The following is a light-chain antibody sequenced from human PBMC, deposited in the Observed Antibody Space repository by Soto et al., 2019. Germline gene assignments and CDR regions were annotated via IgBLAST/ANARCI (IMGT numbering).Light chain of an antibody. CDR2: AAS. V-gene: IGKV3-20*01. Sequence: EIVLTQSPGTLSLSPGDRATLSCRASQTISSTYLAWYQQKPGQAPSLLIYAASTRATGIPDRFSGSGSGTDFTLTISRLEPEDFAVYYCQRYGGSPKTFGQGTKVEI. CDR3: QRYGGSPKT. J-gene: IGKJ1*01. CDR1: QTISSTY.